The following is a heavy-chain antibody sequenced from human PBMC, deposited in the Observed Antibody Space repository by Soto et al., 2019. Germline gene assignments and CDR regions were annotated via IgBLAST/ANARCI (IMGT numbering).Heavy chain of an antibody. V-gene: IGHV1-3*01. CDR2: INAGNGNT. CDR1: GYTFTSYA. J-gene: IGHJ4*02. Sequence: GASVKVSCKASGYTFTSYAMHWVRQAPGQRLEWMGWINAGNGNTKYSQKFQGRVTMTTDTSTSTAYMELRSLRSDDTAVYYCASGGSSWYSDYWGQGTLVTVSS. D-gene: IGHD6-13*01. CDR3: ASGGSSWYSDY.